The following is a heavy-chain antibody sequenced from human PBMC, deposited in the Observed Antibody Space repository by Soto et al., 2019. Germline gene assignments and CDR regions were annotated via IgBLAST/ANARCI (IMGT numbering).Heavy chain of an antibody. Sequence: GGSLRLSCAASGLTFSSYGMHWVRQAPGKGLEWAAHISYDGSNKHYAESVKGRFTISRDSSKNTLYLQMNSLRAEDTAVYYCVKDTYYYDSSGYYIFDYWGQGTLVTVYS. CDR3: VKDTYYYDSSGYYIFDY. J-gene: IGHJ4*02. D-gene: IGHD3-22*01. CDR1: GLTFSSYG. V-gene: IGHV3-30*18. CDR2: ISYDGSNK.